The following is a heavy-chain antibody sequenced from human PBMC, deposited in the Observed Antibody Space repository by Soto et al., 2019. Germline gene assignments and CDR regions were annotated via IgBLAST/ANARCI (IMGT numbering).Heavy chain of an antibody. Sequence: GGSLRLSCAASGFTFSSYAMSWVRQAPGKGLEWVSAVSGSGGSTYYADSVKGRFTTSRDNSKNTLYLQMNSLRAEDTAVYYCAKDRAVEMATGDAFDIWGQGTMVTVSS. CDR1: GFTFSSYA. CDR2: VSGSGGST. D-gene: IGHD5-12*01. J-gene: IGHJ3*02. CDR3: AKDRAVEMATGDAFDI. V-gene: IGHV3-23*01.